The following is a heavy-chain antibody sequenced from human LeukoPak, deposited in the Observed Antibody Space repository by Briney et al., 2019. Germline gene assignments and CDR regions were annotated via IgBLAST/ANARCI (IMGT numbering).Heavy chain of an antibody. Sequence: PSETLSLTCTVSGGSISGYYWTWIRQPAGKGLEWIGHIYTRGNTNSSPSLKSRVTMSVDTSKNQFSLKVSSVTAADTAVYYCARLGAASTFDHWGQGTLVTVSS. J-gene: IGHJ4*02. D-gene: IGHD2-15*01. V-gene: IGHV4-4*07. CDR2: IYTRGNT. CDR3: ARLGAASTFDH. CDR1: GGSISGYY.